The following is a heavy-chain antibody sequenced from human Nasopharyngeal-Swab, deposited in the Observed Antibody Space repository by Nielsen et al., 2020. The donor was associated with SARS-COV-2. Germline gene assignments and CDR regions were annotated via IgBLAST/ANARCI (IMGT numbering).Heavy chain of an antibody. D-gene: IGHD6-13*01. CDR1: GFTFSSYG. V-gene: IGHV3-33*06. J-gene: IGHJ4*02. CDR2: IWYDGSNK. CDR3: AKRQTKGGIAAASPPDY. Sequence: GESLKISCAASGFTFSSYGMHWVRQAPGKGLEWVAVIWYDGSNKYYADSVKGRFTISRDNSKNTLYLQMNSLRAEDTAVYYCAKRQTKGGIAAASPPDYWGQGTLVTVSS.